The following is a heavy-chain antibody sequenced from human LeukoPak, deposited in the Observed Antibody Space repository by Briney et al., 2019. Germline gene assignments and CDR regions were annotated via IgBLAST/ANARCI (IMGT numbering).Heavy chain of an antibody. V-gene: IGHV5-51*01. CDR1: GFTLTNYW. J-gene: IGHJ5*02. CDR3: ARQNREDATGRKFDP. D-gene: IGHD1-14*01. Sequence: GESLKISCQDSGFTLTNYWIGWVRQMPGKGLEWMGIIHSTDSHAKYSPSFQGQVTISVDKSISTAYLQWRGLKASDTAMYYCARQNREDATGRKFDPWGQGTLVIVSS. CDR2: IHSTDSHA.